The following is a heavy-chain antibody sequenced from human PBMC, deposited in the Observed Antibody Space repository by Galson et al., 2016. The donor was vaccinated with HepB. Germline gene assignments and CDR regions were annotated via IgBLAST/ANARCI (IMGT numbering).Heavy chain of an antibody. V-gene: IGHV4-4*07. J-gene: IGHJ4*02. CDR2: IYTSGNT. Sequence: SETLSLTCTVSGGSISGFYWSWIRQPAGKGLEWIGRIYTSGNTNYNPSLKSRVTMSVDTSKNQFSLKLRSVTAADTAVYYCARDVGSRSRRDDYWGRGTLVSVSS. D-gene: IGHD2-15*01. CDR1: GGSISGFY. CDR3: ARDVGSRSRRDDY.